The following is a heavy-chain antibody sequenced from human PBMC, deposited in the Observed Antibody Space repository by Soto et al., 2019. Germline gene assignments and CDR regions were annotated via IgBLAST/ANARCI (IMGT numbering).Heavy chain of an antibody. J-gene: IGHJ3*02. CDR1: GFSLPTSGML. CDR2: IDWVDDK. CDR3: ARTSGVYALDS. Sequence: SDPTLVNPPQTLTMPCTVSGFSLPTSGMLVSWIRQPPGKALEWLARIDWVDDKFYSTSLRTRLTISRDTSKNQVFLTMTNMDPVDTGTYFCARTSGVYALDSWGQGTMVTVSS. V-gene: IGHV2-70*04. D-gene: IGHD3-10*01.